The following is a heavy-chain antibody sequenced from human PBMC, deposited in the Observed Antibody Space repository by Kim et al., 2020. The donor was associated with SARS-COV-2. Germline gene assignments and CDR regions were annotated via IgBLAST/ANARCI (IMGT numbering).Heavy chain of an antibody. CDR3: ARGQQLAEDAFDI. Sequence: YADSVKGRLTNSRDNSKNTLDLQMNSLRAEDTAVYYCARGQQLAEDAFDIWGQGTMVTVSS. D-gene: IGHD6-13*01. J-gene: IGHJ3*02. V-gene: IGHV3-33*01.